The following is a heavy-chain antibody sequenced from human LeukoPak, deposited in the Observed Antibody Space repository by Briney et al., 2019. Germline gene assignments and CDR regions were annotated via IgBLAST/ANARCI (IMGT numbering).Heavy chain of an antibody. CDR3: ARRVYSGSYNWYFDL. CDR2: ISYSGST. V-gene: IGHV4-39*01. CDR1: GGSISTSTYY. J-gene: IGHJ2*01. Sequence: NPSETLSLTCTVSGGSISTSTYYWGWIRQPPGKGLEWIGSISYSGSTYNNPSLKSRVTISVDTSKNQFSLKLSSVTAPDTAVYYCARRVYSGSYNWYFDLWGRGTLVTV. D-gene: IGHD1-26*01.